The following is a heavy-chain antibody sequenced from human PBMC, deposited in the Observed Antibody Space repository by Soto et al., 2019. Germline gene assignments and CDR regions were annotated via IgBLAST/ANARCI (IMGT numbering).Heavy chain of an antibody. D-gene: IGHD2-21*02. CDR3: ARDKVAYCGGNCYSHDY. J-gene: IGHJ4*02. CDR1: GFTFSSYS. CDR2: ISSSSSYI. V-gene: IGHV3-21*01. Sequence: VGSLRLSCAASGFTFSSYSMNWVRQAPGKGLEWVSSISSSSSYIYYADSVKGRFTISRDNAKNSLYLQMNSLRAEDTAVYYCARDKVAYCGGNCYSHDYWGQGTLVTVSS.